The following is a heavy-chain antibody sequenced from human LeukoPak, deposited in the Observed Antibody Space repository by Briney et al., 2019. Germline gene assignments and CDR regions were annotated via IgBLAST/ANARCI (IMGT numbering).Heavy chain of an antibody. V-gene: IGHV3-30*01. CDR2: ISYDGSNK. CDR3: ARAPCRSTSCYIGGWTFDP. CDR1: GFTFSSYA. D-gene: IGHD2-2*02. J-gene: IGHJ5*02. Sequence: GGSLRLSCAASGFTFSSYAMHWVRQAPGKGLEWVAVISYDGSNKYYADSVKGRFTISRDNSKNTLYLQMNSLRAEDTAVYYCARAPCRSTSCYIGGWTFDPWGQGTLVTVSS.